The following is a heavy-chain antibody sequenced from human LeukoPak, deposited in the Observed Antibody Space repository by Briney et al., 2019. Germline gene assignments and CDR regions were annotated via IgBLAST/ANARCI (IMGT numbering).Heavy chain of an antibody. Sequence: GGSLRLSCAASGFTFSSYSMNWVRQAPGKGLEWVSYISSSTSTIYYADSVKGRFTISRDNSKNTLYLQMNSLRAEDTAVYYCARGGHGFYDSSGYYYFDYWGQGTLVTVSS. J-gene: IGHJ4*02. CDR2: ISSSTSTI. V-gene: IGHV3-48*01. CDR1: GFTFSSYS. CDR3: ARGGHGFYDSSGYYYFDY. D-gene: IGHD3-22*01.